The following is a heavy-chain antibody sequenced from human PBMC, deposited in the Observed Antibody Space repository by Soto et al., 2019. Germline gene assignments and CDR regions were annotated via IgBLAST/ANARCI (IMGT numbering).Heavy chain of an antibody. CDR2: INPSGGST. CDR1: GYTFTSYY. Sequence: QVQLVQSGAEVKKPGASVKVSCKASGYTFTSYYMHWVRQAPGQGLEWMGIINPSGGSTSYAQKFQGRVTMTRDTSTSTVYMELSSLGSEDTAVYYCARVSVAVAGTVPPPQSYYFDYWGQGTLVTVSS. V-gene: IGHV1-46*03. D-gene: IGHD6-19*01. CDR3: ARVSVAVAGTVPPPQSYYFDY. J-gene: IGHJ4*02.